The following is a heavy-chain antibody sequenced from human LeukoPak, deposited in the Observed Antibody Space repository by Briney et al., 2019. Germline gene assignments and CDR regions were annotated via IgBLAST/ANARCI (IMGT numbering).Heavy chain of an antibody. CDR2: ISSSGSTK. J-gene: IGHJ6*04. Sequence: GSLRLSCAASGFTFSSYEMNWVRQAPGKGLEWVSYISSSGSTKYYADSVKGRFTISRDNAKNSLYLQMNSLRAEDTAVYYCARKDYGGYAYYYYGLDVWGKGTTVTVSS. D-gene: IGHD5-12*01. CDR1: GFTFSSYE. V-gene: IGHV3-48*03. CDR3: ARKDYGGYAYYYYGLDV.